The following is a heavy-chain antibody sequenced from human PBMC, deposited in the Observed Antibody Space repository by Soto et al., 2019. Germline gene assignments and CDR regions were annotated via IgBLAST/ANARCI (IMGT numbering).Heavy chain of an antibody. CDR2: IYYSGST. CDR1: GGFISSYY. Sequence: NPSETLSLTCSVSGGFISSYYWSWIRQPPGKGLEWIGYIYYSGSTNYNPSLKSRVTISVDTSKNQFSLKLSSVTAADTAVYYCARGGRGFDPWGQGTLVTVSS. V-gene: IGHV4-59*01. CDR3: ARGGRGFDP. J-gene: IGHJ5*02. D-gene: IGHD3-10*01.